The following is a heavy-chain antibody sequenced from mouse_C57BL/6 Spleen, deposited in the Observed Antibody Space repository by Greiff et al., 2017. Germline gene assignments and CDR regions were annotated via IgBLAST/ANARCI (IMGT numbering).Heavy chain of an antibody. CDR1: GYAFSSYW. D-gene: IGHD1-3*01. CDR3: ASSEWTQYYYAMDY. V-gene: IGHV1-80*01. J-gene: IGHJ4*01. Sequence: VQLQESGAELVKPGDSVTISCKASGYAFSSYWLNWVKQRPGKGLEWMGQIYPGDGDNNYNGKFKGKAPLTADKSSSNAYMKLNSLTSEDSAVYFCASSEWTQYYYAMDYWGQGTSVTVSS. CDR2: IYPGDGDN.